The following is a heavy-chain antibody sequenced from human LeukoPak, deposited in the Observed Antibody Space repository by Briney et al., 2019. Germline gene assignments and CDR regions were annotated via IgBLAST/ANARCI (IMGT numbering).Heavy chain of an antibody. D-gene: IGHD3-10*01. CDR3: AKEAGSYYSHYGMDV. Sequence: PGGSLRFSCAASGFTFNNYAMSWVRQAPGKGLEWVSAISGSGGSTYYADSVKGRFTISRDNSKNTLYLQMNSLRAEDTAVYYCAKEAGSYYSHYGMDVWGQGTTVTVSS. V-gene: IGHV3-23*01. CDR2: ISGSGGST. J-gene: IGHJ6*02. CDR1: GFTFNNYA.